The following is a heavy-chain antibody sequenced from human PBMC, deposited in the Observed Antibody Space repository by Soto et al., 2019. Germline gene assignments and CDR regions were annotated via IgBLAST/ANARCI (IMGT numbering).Heavy chain of an antibody. J-gene: IGHJ1*01. Sequence: GGSLRLSCAASGFTFDDYAMHWVRQAPGKGLEWVSGISWNSGSIGYVDSVKGRFTISRDNAKNSLYLQMNSLRAEDTALYYCAKGSITIFGVVIKGEYFQHWGQGTLVTVSS. D-gene: IGHD3-3*01. CDR1: GFTFDDYA. V-gene: IGHV3-9*01. CDR2: ISWNSGSI. CDR3: AKGSITIFGVVIKGEYFQH.